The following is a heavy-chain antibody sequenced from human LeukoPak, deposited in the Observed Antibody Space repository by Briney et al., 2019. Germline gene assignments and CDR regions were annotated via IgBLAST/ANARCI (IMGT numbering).Heavy chain of an antibody. CDR1: GGSISSYY. J-gene: IGHJ4*02. D-gene: IGHD3-22*01. V-gene: IGHV4-4*07. CDR2: IYTSGST. Sequence: SETLSLTCTVSGGSISSYYWSWIRQPAGKGLEWIGRIYTSGSTNYNPSLKSRVTMSVDTSKNQFSLKLSSVTAADTAVYFCARGYYDSSGYSNPFDYWGQGALVTVSS. CDR3: ARGYYDSSGYSNPFDY.